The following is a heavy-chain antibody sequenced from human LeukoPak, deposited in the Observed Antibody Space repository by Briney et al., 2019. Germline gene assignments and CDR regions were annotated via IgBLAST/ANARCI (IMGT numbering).Heavy chain of an antibody. J-gene: IGHJ4*02. D-gene: IGHD3-16*01. CDR2: TSNDGSNK. CDR3: ARDWGNRFEY. Sequence: GGSLRLSCAASGFTFSTYAIHWVRQAPGKGLEWVATTSNDGSNKWYPDSVKGRFTISRDSSKNTLFLQVNSLRPEDTAVYYCARDWGNRFEYWGQGTLVTVSS. CDR1: GFTFSTYA. V-gene: IGHV3-30-3*01.